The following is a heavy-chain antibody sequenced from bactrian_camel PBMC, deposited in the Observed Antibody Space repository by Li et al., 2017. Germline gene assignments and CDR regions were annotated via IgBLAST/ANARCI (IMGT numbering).Heavy chain of an antibody. CDR2: IATGSGNT. V-gene: IGHV3S1*01. D-gene: IGHD3*01. CDR1: GNTYGYC. J-gene: IGHJ4*01. Sequence: QVQLVESGGGSVQAGGSLRLSCSASGNTYGYCMSWFRQSPGHGREAVARIATGSGNTYYADSVKGRFTISQDNAKNTVYLQMNSLKIEDTAVYYCALGTSRQATMTARVKGTQVTAS.